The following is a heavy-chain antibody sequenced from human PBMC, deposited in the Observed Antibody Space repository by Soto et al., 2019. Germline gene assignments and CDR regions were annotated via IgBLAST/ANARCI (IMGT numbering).Heavy chain of an antibody. V-gene: IGHV3-53*04. CDR2: LYTGGST. J-gene: IGHJ2*01. D-gene: IGHD2-15*01. Sequence: CWVSKTPGKGLEWVSVLYTGGSTYYADSVNGRFTISRHNSENTLYLQMNSLRVFFFQAEDGIRGLCTVSAFLLNRSSDL. CDR3: IRGLCTVSAFLLNRSSDL.